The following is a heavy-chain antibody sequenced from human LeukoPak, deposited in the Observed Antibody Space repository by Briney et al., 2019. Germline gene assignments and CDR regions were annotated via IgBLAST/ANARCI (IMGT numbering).Heavy chain of an antibody. CDR3: ARDYCSSTSCYVDY. J-gene: IGHJ4*02. CDR2: ISSSSSTI. V-gene: IGHV3-48*01. D-gene: IGHD2-2*01. Sequence: GGSLRLSCAASGLTFSSYSMNWVRQAPGKGLEWVSHISSSSSTIYYADSVKGRFTISRDNAKNSLYLQMNSLRAEDTAVYYCARDYCSSTSCYVDYWGQGTLVTVSS. CDR1: GLTFSSYS.